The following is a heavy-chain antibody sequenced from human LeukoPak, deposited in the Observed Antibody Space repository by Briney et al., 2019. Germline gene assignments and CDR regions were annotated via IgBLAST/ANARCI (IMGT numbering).Heavy chain of an antibody. Sequence: PGGSLRLSCAASGFTFSSYWMSWVRQAPGKGLEWVANIKQDGSEKYYVDSVKGRFTISRDNAKNSLYLQMNSLRAEDTAVYYCAREDDFWSGPFYYYYGMDVWGQGTTVTVSS. CDR2: IKQDGSEK. J-gene: IGHJ6*02. V-gene: IGHV3-7*01. CDR3: AREDDFWSGPFYYYYGMDV. CDR1: GFTFSSYW. D-gene: IGHD3-3*01.